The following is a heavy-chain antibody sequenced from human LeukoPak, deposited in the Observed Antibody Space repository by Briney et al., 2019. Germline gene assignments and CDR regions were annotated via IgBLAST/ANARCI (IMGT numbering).Heavy chain of an antibody. CDR2: IYYSGST. CDR1: GGSISSYY. D-gene: IGHD6-19*01. J-gene: IGHJ2*01. Sequence: SETLSLTCTVPGGSISSYYWSWIRQPPGKGLEWIGYIYYSGSTNYNPSLKSRVTISVDTSKNQFSLKLSSVTAADTAVYYCARVRLAGDSLIVYFDLWGRGTLVTVSS. V-gene: IGHV4-59*01. CDR3: ARVRLAGDSLIVYFDL.